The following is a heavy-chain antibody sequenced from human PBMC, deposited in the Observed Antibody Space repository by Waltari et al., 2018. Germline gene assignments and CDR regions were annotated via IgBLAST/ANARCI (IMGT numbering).Heavy chain of an antibody. CDR2: IKQDGSEK. CDR3: ARLLWFGELYCFDY. V-gene: IGHV3-7*01. Sequence: EVQLVESGGGLVQPGGSLRLSCAASGFTFSSYWMSWVRQAPGKGLEWVANIKQDGSEKYYVDSVKVRFTISRDNAKNSLYLQMNSLRAEDTAVYYCARLLWFGELYCFDYWGQGTLVTVSS. CDR1: GFTFSSYW. D-gene: IGHD3-10*01. J-gene: IGHJ4*02.